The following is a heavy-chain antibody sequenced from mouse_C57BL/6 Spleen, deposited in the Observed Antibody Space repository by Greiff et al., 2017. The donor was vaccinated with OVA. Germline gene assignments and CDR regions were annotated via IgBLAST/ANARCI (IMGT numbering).Heavy chain of an antibody. V-gene: IGHV1-69*01. J-gene: IGHJ1*03. Sequence: QVQLQQPGAELVMPGASVKLSCKASGYTFTSYWMHWVKQRPGQGLEWIGEIDPSDSYTNYNQKFKGKSTLTVDKSSSTAYMQLSSLTSEDSAVYYCARWGTITTVVATDWYFDVGGTGTTVTVSS. CDR3: ARWGTITTVVATDWYFDV. CDR2: IDPSDSYT. CDR1: GYTFTSYW. D-gene: IGHD1-1*01.